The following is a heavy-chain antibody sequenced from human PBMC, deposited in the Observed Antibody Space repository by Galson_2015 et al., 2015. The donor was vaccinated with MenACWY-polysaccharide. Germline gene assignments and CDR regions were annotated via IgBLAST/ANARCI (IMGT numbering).Heavy chain of an antibody. CDR3: ARERATVIADSNGMDV. V-gene: IGHV3-48*01. J-gene: IGHJ6*02. D-gene: IGHD2-21*01. Sequence: LRLSCAASGFDFTRYSMNWVRQAPGKGLEWLSYITGSSDTIYYADSVKGRFTISRDNAQNSLVLQLRSLTVEDTAVYYCARERATVIADSNGMDVWGQGTAVTVSS. CDR2: ITGSSDTI. CDR1: GFDFTRYS.